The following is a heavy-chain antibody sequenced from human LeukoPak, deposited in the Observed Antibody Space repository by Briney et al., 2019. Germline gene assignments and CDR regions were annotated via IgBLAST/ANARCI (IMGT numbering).Heavy chain of an antibody. D-gene: IGHD3-3*01. Sequence: NPSETLSLTCTVSGDSFSSYYWSWIRQPPGKRVEWIGCISDSGSTNYTPSLKSRVTISVDTSKSQFSLKLSSVTAADTAVYYCARGRLLEWFDSWGQGTLVSVSS. CDR1: GDSFSSYY. J-gene: IGHJ5*02. CDR3: ARGRLLEWFDS. CDR2: ISDSGST. V-gene: IGHV4-59*01.